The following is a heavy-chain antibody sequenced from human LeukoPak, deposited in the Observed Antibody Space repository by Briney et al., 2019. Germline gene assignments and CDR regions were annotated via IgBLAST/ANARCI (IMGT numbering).Heavy chain of an antibody. CDR2: IYPGDSDI. V-gene: IGHV5-51*01. CDR3: ARSVGGLGSWEPKWFDP. CDR1: GXSFTDYC. Sequence: GESLKISCKGSGXSFTDYCIGWVRQMPGKGLEWMGLIYPGDSDIKYSPSFQGQVTISADKSISTAYLQWNSLKASDTAMYYCARSVGGLGSWEPKWFDPWGQGTLVTVSS. D-gene: IGHD3-10*01. J-gene: IGHJ5*02.